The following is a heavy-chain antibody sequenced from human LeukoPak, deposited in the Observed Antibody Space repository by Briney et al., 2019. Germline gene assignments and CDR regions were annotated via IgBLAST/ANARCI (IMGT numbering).Heavy chain of an antibody. D-gene: IGHD3-16*01. V-gene: IGHV4-59*12. J-gene: IGHJ4*02. CDR2: LYDIGSS. Sequence: SETVSLTCTASGGSIRRYYWRWMRPPPAKGLAWIGYLYDIGSSNSNPSPKSRLTISVDSSKQQFSLKLSSVSASDTAVYHCARGGGGVAIDYWGQGTPVTASS. CDR3: ARGGGGVAIDY. CDR1: GGSIRRYY.